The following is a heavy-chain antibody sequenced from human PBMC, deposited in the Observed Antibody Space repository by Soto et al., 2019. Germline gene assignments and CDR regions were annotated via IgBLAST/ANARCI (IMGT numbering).Heavy chain of an antibody. CDR3: ARDQVIAVAGTALGY. CDR1: GYTFTSYY. CDR2: INPSGGST. D-gene: IGHD6-19*01. J-gene: IGHJ4*02. V-gene: IGHV1-46*01. Sequence: ASVKVSCKASGYTFTSYYMHWVPQPPGQGLEWMGIINPSGGSTSDAQKFQGRVTMTRDTSTSTVYMELTSLRSEDTAVYYCARDQVIAVAGTALGYWGPGTLVTVSS.